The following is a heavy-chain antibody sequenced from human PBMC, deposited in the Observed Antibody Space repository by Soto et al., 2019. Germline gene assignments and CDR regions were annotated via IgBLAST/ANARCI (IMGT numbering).Heavy chain of an antibody. J-gene: IGHJ4*02. CDR1: GFTFTRFS. CDR3: AREAEDLTSNFDF. V-gene: IGHV3-21*06. Sequence: EVQLVESGGGLVKPGGSLRLSCAASGFTFTRFSMNWVRQAPGKGLEWVSSISSTTNYIYYGDSMKGRFTISRDNAKNSLYLEMNTLRTEDTAVYYCAREAEDLTSNFDFWGQGTLVTVSS. CDR2: ISSTTNYI.